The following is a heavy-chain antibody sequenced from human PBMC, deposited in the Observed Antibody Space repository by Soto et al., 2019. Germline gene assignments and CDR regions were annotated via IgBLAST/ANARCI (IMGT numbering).Heavy chain of an antibody. D-gene: IGHD3-3*01. CDR3: ASPQRYDFWSGHVFDY. CDR2: IYPGDSAT. CDR1: GYSLTTYW. J-gene: IGHJ4*02. Sequence: GQSLKISCKGSGYSLTTYWIGWVRQMPGKGLEWMGIIYPGDSATRYRPSYQGQATISADKSIRTAYLQWSSLKASATAMYYCASPQRYDFWSGHVFDYLGQGTLVTVSS. V-gene: IGHV5-51*01.